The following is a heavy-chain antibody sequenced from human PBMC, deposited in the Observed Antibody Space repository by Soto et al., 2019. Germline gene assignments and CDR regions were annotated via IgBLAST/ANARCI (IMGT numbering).Heavy chain of an antibody. V-gene: IGHV4-59*08. Sequence: QVQLQESGPGLVKPSETLSLTCTVSGGSISSYYWSWIRQPPGKGLEWIGYIYYSGSTNYNPSLKSRVTISVDTSKTQFSLKLRSVTAADTAVSSCAGRYGSAIDSWGQGTLVTVSS. J-gene: IGHJ4*02. D-gene: IGHD1-26*01. CDR3: AGRYGSAIDS. CDR1: GGSISSYY. CDR2: IYYSGST.